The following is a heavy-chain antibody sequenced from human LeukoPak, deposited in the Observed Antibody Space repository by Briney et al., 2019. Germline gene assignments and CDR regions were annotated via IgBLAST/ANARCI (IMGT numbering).Heavy chain of an antibody. Sequence: SVKVSCKASGGTFSSYAISWVRQAPGQGLEWMGGIIPIFGTANYAQKFQGRVTITADESTSTAYMELSSLRSEDTAVYYCARDPDSYYYGSGSYYNWFDPWGQGTLVTVSS. CDR2: IIPIFGTA. CDR3: ARDPDSYYYGSGSYYNWFDP. V-gene: IGHV1-69*13. J-gene: IGHJ5*02. CDR1: GGTFSSYA. D-gene: IGHD3-10*01.